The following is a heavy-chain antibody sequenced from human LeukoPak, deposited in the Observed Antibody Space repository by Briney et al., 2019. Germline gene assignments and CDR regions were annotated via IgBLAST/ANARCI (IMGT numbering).Heavy chain of an antibody. CDR1: GGSISSYY. V-gene: IGHV4-4*07. CDR3: ARTHDYGDYEDY. CDR2: IYTSGST. Sequence: SETLSLTCTVSGGSISSYYWSWTRQPAGKGLEWIGRIYTSGSTNYNPSLKSRVTMSVDTSKNQFSLKLSSVTAADTAVYYCARTHDYGDYEDYWGQGTLVTVSS. J-gene: IGHJ4*02. D-gene: IGHD4-17*01.